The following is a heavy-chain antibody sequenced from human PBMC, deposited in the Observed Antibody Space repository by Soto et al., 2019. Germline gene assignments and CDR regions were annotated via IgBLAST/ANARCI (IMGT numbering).Heavy chain of an antibody. V-gene: IGHV3-48*01. CDR3: ARGGSLNWFDP. CDR1: GFTFSSYS. CDR2: LSSSTSTI. J-gene: IGHJ5*02. D-gene: IGHD3-10*01. Sequence: GSLRLSCAASGFTFSSYSMNWVRQAPGKGLEWVSFLSSSTSTIYYADSVKGRFTISIDNAKNSLYLQMNSLRAEDTAVYYCARGGSLNWFDPWGQGTLVTVS.